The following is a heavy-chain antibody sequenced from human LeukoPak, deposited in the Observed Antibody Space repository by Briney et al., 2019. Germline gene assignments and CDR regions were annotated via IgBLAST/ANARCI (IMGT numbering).Heavy chain of an antibody. D-gene: IGHD2-2*01. J-gene: IGHJ6*02. V-gene: IGHV4-59*08. CDR2: IYYSGST. CDR3: ARHRKDVVVPAASRRYCYYGMDV. Sequence: SETLSLTCTVSGGSISSYYWSWIRQPPGQGLEWIGNIYYSGSTNYNPSLKSRVTISVDTSKNQFSLKLSSVTAADTAVYYCARHRKDVVVPAASRRYCYYGMDVWGQGTTVTVSS. CDR1: GGSISSYY.